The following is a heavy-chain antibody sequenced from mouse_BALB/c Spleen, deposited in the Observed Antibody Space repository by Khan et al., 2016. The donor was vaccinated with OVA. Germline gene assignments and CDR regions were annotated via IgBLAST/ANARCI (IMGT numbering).Heavy chain of an antibody. J-gene: IGHJ2*01. CDR1: GYTFTDYN. CDR3: TRGGHGSPFDY. D-gene: IGHD1-1*01. CDR2: ITPNNGGT. V-gene: IGHV1-18*01. Sequence: EVELVESGPELVKPGASVKIPCKASGYTFTDYNMDWVKQSHGKSLEWIGDITPNNGGTIYNQRFTGKATLTVDKCYSTAYMGLRSLTSEDTAVYYCTRGGHGSPFDYWGQGTTLTVSS.